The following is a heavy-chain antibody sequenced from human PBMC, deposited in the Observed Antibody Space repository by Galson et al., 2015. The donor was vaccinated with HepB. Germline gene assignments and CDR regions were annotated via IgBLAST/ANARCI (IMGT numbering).Heavy chain of an antibody. CDR2: TRSSGRSI. D-gene: IGHD4-23*01. V-gene: IGHV3-21*01. Sequence: SLRLSCAASGFIFSGYSMNWVRQAPGKGLGWVSSTRSSGRSISYADSVKGRFTISRDNAKNSLYLQMNSLRAEDTAVYYCARGRGDNANFDYWGRGTLVTVSS. CDR3: ARGRGDNANFDY. J-gene: IGHJ4*02. CDR1: GFIFSGYS.